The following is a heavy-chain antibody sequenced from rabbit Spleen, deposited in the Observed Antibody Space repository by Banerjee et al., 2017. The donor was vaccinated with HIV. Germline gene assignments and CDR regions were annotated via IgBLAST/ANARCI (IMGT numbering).Heavy chain of an antibody. Sequence: QSLEESGGGLVKPGASLTLTCKASGFSFSSGYDMCWVRQAPGKGLEWIACIDTGRSGFTYFASWAKGRFTISKTSSTTVTLQMTSLTAADTATYFCARDTGSSFSSYGMDLWGQGTLVTVS. D-gene: IGHD8-1*01. CDR3: ARDTGSSFSSYGMDL. CDR1: GFSFSSGYD. J-gene: IGHJ6*01. V-gene: IGHV1S40*01. CDR2: IDTGRSGFT.